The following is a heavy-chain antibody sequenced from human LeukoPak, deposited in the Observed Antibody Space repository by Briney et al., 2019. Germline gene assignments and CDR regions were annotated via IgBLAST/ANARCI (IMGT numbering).Heavy chain of an antibody. J-gene: IGHJ6*03. Sequence: ASVKVSCKASGGTFSSYAISWVRQAPGQGLEWMGGIIPIFGTANYAQKFQGRVTITADKSTSTAYMELSSLRSEDTAVYYCARTVAAHTTFYYYYYMDVWGKGTTVTVSS. D-gene: IGHD6-6*01. CDR3: ARTVAAHTTFYYYYYMDV. CDR2: IIPIFGTA. V-gene: IGHV1-69*06. CDR1: GGTFSSYA.